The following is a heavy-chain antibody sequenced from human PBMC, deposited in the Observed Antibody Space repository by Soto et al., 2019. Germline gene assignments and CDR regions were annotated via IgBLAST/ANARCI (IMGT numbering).Heavy chain of an antibody. V-gene: IGHV5-51*01. CDR1: GYSFSDYW. J-gene: IGHJ4*02. CDR3: ARAPPGRNGYNKFDY. Sequence: GESRKISCXGSGYSFSDYWIGWVRQMPGKGLEWMGIMYPGDSDTRYSPSFQGQVTISADNSISTAYLQWSSLKASYTAMYNCARAPPGRNGYNKFDYWGQGTLVTVSS. CDR2: MYPGDSDT. D-gene: IGHD5-18*01.